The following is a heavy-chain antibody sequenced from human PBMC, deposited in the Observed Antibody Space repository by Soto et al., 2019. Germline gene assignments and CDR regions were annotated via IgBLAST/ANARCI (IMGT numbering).Heavy chain of an antibody. J-gene: IGHJ3*02. CDR3: ARVPVVIGAFDI. CDR2: IYHSGST. CDR1: GGSISSGGYS. V-gene: IGHV4-30-2*01. D-gene: IGHD3-22*01. Sequence: SETLSLTCAVSGGSISSGGYSWSWIRQPPGKGLEWIGYIYHSGSTYYNPSLKSRVTISVDRSKNQFSLKLSSVTAADTAVYYCARVPVVIGAFDIWGQGTMVTVSS.